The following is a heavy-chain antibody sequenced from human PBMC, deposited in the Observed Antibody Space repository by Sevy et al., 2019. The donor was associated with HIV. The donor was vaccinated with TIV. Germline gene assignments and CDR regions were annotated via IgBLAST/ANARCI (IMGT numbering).Heavy chain of an antibody. CDR3: ARFQSITMVRGVIITDDAFDI. V-gene: IGHV3-30-3*01. Sequence: GGSLRLSCAASGFTFSSYAMHWVRQAPGKGLEWVAVISYDGSNKYYADSGKGRFTISRDNSKNTLYLQMNSLRAEDTAVYYCARFQSITMVRGVIITDDAFDIWGQGTMVTVSS. D-gene: IGHD3-10*01. CDR1: GFTFSSYA. J-gene: IGHJ3*02. CDR2: ISYDGSNK.